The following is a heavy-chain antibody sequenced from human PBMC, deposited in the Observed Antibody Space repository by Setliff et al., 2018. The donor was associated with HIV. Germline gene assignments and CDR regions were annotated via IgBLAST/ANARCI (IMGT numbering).Heavy chain of an antibody. CDR3: ARSPRIGVAGEFEY. V-gene: IGHV4-4*07. CDR2: IYANGYA. Sequence: PSETLSLTCSVSGDSVSNYYWSWIRQPAGKGLEYIGRIYANGYANYNPSLKSRVTISVDTSKNQFSLKVNSVTAADTAVYYCARSPRIGVAGEFEYWGQGTLVTVSS. D-gene: IGHD6-19*01. J-gene: IGHJ4*02. CDR1: GDSVSNYY.